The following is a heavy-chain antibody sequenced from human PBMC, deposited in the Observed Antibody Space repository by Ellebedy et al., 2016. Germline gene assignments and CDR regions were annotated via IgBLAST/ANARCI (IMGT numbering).Heavy chain of an antibody. CDR3: ARTWIRDYFDY. CDR2: IIASGDSI. Sequence: ESLKISXLTSGFDFTSFAMSWVRQAPGGGLEWVSNIIASGDSIHYADSVKGRFTISRDTSKNTLYLQLDRLRAEDTAVYYCARTWIRDYFDYWGQGTLVTVSS. CDR1: GFDFTSFA. D-gene: IGHD5-12*01. J-gene: IGHJ4*02. V-gene: IGHV3-23*01.